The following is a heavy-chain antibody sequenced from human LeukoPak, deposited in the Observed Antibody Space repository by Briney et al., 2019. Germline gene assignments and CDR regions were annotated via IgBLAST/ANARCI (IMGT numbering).Heavy chain of an antibody. Sequence: GASVKVSCKASGYTFTSYYMHCVRQAPGQGLEWRGIINPSGGSTSYAQKFQGRVTMTRDMSTSTLYMELSRPRSEHTAVYYCARGNYYDSSGPTAFDIWGQGTMVTVSS. CDR2: INPSGGST. V-gene: IGHV1-46*01. CDR1: GYTFTSYY. D-gene: IGHD3-22*01. CDR3: ARGNYYDSSGPTAFDI. J-gene: IGHJ3*02.